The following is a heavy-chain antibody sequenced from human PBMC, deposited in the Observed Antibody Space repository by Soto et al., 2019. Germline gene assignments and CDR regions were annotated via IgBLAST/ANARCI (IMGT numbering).Heavy chain of an antibody. Sequence: QVQLVESGGGVVQPGRSLRLSCAASGFTFSSYGMHWVRQAPGKGLEWVTVKWYDGSNKYYADSVKGRFTISRDNSKNKLYLQMNSLRAEDTAVYYCARDRGPFNWNDSPHYYYGMDVWGQGTTVTVSS. CDR3: ARDRGPFNWNDSPHYYYGMDV. CDR2: KWYDGSNK. J-gene: IGHJ6*02. D-gene: IGHD1-20*01. CDR1: GFTFSSYG. V-gene: IGHV3-33*01.